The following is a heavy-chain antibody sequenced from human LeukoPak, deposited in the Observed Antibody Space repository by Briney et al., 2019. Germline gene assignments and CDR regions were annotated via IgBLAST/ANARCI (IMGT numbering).Heavy chain of an antibody. CDR3: ARGGIADRLSR. J-gene: IGHJ4*02. CDR1: GGSFSGYY. V-gene: IGHV4-34*01. CDR2: VNHNGGT. D-gene: IGHD6-6*01. Sequence: PSETLSLTCAVCGGSFSGYYCTWIRQPPGKGLEWIGEVNHNGGTNYNPSLKSRVTISVDTSRNQFSLKLSSVTAADTAVYYCARGGIADRLSRWGRGTLVTVSS.